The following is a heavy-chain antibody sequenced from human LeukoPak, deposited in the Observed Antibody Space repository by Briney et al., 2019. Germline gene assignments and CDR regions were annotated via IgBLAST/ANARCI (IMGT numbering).Heavy chain of an antibody. V-gene: IGHV1-69*13. CDR3: ARTYSSGWYRLEYFQH. J-gene: IGHJ1*01. Sequence: SVKVSCKASGGTFSSYAISWVRQAPGQGLEWMGGIIPIFGTANYAQKFQGRVTITAVESTSTAYMELSSLRSEDTAVYYCARTYSSGWYRLEYFQHWGQGTLVTVSS. D-gene: IGHD6-19*01. CDR1: GGTFSSYA. CDR2: IIPIFGTA.